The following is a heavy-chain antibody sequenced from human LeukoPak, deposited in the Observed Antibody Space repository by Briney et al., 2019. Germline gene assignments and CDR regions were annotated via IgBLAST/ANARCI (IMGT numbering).Heavy chain of an antibody. Sequence: GGSLRLSCAASGFIVSSNQMSWVRQAPGKGLEWVSVINSGGSTSYADSVKGRFTISRDDSKNTLYLQMNSLKTEDTAVYYCTTALFNPYAFDIWGQGTMVTVSS. V-gene: IGHV3-66*01. CDR2: INSGGST. CDR3: TTALFNPYAFDI. J-gene: IGHJ3*02. CDR1: GFIVSSNQ.